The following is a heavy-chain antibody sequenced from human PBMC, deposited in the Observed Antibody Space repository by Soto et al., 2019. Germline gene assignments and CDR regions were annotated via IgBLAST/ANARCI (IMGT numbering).Heavy chain of an antibody. V-gene: IGHV4-34*01. CDR3: ARELRYCSSTSCYRGLNRFDP. CDR2: INHSGST. Sequence: PSETLSLTCAVYGGSFSGYYWSWIRQPPGKGLEWIGEINHSGSTNYNPSLKSRVTISVDTSKNQFSLKLSSVTAADTAVYYCARELRYCSSTSCYRGLNRFDPWGQGTLVTVSS. CDR1: GGSFSGYY. D-gene: IGHD2-2*01. J-gene: IGHJ5*02.